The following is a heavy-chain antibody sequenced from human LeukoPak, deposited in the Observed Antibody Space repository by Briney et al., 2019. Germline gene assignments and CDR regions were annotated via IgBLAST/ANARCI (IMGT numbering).Heavy chain of an antibody. CDR3: ARGISGSYTADY. V-gene: IGHV1-69*05. J-gene: IGHJ4*02. CDR1: GDTFSSYA. D-gene: IGHD1-26*01. Sequence: ASVKVSCKASGDTFSSYAISWVRQAPGQGLEWMGGIIPIFGTANYAQKFQGRVTITTDESTSTAYMELSSLRSEDTAVYYCARGISGSYTADYWGQGTLVTVSS. CDR2: IIPIFGTA.